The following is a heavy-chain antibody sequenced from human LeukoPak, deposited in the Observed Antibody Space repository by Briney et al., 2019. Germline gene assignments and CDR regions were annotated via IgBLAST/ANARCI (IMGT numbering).Heavy chain of an antibody. CDR1: GDSISSYY. V-gene: IGHV4-4*07. CDR2: IYSIGST. Sequence: SETLSLTCTVSGDSISSYYWSWIRQPAGKGLEWIGRIYSIGSTDYNPSLKSRVTMSVDTSKSQFSLKLSSVSAADTAVYYCARGPWRSGFDYWGQGTLVTVSS. D-gene: IGHD3-3*01. CDR3: ARGPWRSGFDY. J-gene: IGHJ4*02.